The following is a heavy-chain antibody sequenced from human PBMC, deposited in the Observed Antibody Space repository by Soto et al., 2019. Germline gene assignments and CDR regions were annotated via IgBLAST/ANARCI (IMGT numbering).Heavy chain of an antibody. D-gene: IGHD3-22*01. CDR2: INPSGGST. V-gene: IGHV1-46*01. CDR1: GYTFTSYY. J-gene: IGHJ4*02. Sequence: ASVKVSCKASGYTFTSYYMHWVRQAPGQGLEWMGIINPSGGSTSYAQKFQGRVTMTRDTSTSTVYMELSSLRSEDTAVYYCARDYYDSSGYELGFAYYFDYWGQGTLVTVSS. CDR3: ARDYYDSSGYELGFAYYFDY.